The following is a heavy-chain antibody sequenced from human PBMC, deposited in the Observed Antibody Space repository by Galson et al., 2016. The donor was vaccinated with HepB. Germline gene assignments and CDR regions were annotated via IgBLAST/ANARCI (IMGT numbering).Heavy chain of an antibody. V-gene: IGHV1-3*04. CDR1: GYTFTNFP. J-gene: IGHJ4*02. CDR3: VRDPVRGWAPFDY. CDR2: INTGNGDT. D-gene: IGHD6-19*01. Sequence: SVKVSCKASGYTFTNFPINWVRQAPGQRLEWMGWINTGNGDTRYSQSFPGRATITRDTSASTAYMELNTLTSEDTAVYYCVRDPVRGWAPFDYWGQGTLVTVSS.